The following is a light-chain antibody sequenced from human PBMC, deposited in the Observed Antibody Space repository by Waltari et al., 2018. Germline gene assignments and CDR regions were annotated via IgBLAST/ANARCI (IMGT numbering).Light chain of an antibody. CDR1: KLGDKY. CDR3: QAWDSSTAV. Sequence: SYELTQPPSVSVSPGQPANITCSGDKLGDKYACWYQQKPGQSPVLVIYQDSKRPSGIPERFSGSNSGNTATLTISGTQAMDEADYYCQAWDSSTAVFGGGTKLTVL. J-gene: IGLJ2*01. V-gene: IGLV3-1*01. CDR2: QDS.